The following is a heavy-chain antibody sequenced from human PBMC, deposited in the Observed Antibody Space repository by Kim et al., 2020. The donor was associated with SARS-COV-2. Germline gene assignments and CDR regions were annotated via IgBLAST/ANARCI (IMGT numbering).Heavy chain of an antibody. J-gene: IGHJ4*01. Sequence: SETLSLTCAVYGGSFSGYYWSWIRQPPGKGLEWIGEINHSGSTYYNPSLKSRVTISEDTSKSQFSLKLSSVTAADTAVYYCAIESGGQDWSSTSCYNDY. CDR2: INHSGST. V-gene: IGHV4-34*01. CDR3: AIESGGQDWSSTSCYNDY. CDR1: GGSFSGYY. D-gene: IGHD2-2*02.